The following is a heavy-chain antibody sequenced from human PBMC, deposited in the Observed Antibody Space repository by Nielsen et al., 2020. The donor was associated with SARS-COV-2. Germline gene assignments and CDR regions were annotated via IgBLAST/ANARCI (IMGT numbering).Heavy chain of an antibody. CDR1: GFTFSGSA. CDR2: IRSKANSYAT. CDR3: TRQLRVVGATRDWYFDL. V-gene: IGHV3-73*01. D-gene: IGHD1-26*01. J-gene: IGHJ2*01. Sequence: GESLKISCAASGFTFSGSAMHWVRQASGKGLEWVGRIRSKANSYATAYAASVKGRFTISRDDSKNMAYLQMNSLKTEDTAVYYCTRQLRVVGATRDWYFDLWGRGTLVTVSS.